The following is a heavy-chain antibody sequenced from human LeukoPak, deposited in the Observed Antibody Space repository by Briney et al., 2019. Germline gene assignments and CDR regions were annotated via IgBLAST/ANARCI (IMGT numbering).Heavy chain of an antibody. J-gene: IGHJ3*01. Sequence: GGSLRLSCAASGFTSSSYALNWVRQAPGKGLEWVSVIRSGGSTVYADSVKGRFTISRDNSKNTLYLQLNSLRAEDTAVYYCAREGSGRTAYNDGLDVWGQGTMVTVSS. D-gene: IGHD3-10*01. CDR2: IRSGGST. CDR3: AREGSGRTAYNDGLDV. CDR1: GFTSSSYA. V-gene: IGHV3-23*01.